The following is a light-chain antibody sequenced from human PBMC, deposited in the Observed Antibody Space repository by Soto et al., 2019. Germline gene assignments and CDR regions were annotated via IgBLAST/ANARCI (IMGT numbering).Light chain of an antibody. V-gene: IGKV3-15*01. Sequence: ETVMTQSPATLSLSPGEGAVLSCRASQSVRSYLAWYQWRPDQAPRVLIYGASTRATGIPTRFSGSGSGTEFTLTIGSLQSEDSAVYYCQQYKDWPKTFGQGTKEEL. CDR1: QSVRSY. CDR2: GAS. CDR3: QQYKDWPKT. J-gene: IGKJ1*01.